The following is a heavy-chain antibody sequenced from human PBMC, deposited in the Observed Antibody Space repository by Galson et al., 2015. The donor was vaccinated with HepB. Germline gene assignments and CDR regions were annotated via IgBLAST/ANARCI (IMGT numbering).Heavy chain of an antibody. CDR3: AGEGYSYGYGSY. D-gene: IGHD5-18*01. V-gene: IGHV3-21*01. CDR2: ISSSSSYI. CDR1: GFTFSRYS. J-gene: IGHJ4*02. Sequence: SLRLSCAASGFTFSRYSMNWVRQAPGKGLEWVSSISSSSSYIYYADSVKGRFTITRDNAKNSLYLQMNSLRAEDTAVYYCAGEGYSYGYGSYWGQGTLVTVSS.